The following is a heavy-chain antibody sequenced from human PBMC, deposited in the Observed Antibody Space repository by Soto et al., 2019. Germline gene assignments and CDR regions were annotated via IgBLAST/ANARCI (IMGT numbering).Heavy chain of an antibody. CDR3: ARAQVTTTYYYMDV. Sequence: GGSLRLSCAASGFTVSSNYMSWVRQAPGKGLEWVSVIYSGGSTYYADSVKGRFTISRDNSKNTLYLQMNSLRAEDTAVYYCARAQVTTTYYYMDVWGKGTTVTVSS. V-gene: IGHV3-66*01. D-gene: IGHD4-17*01. J-gene: IGHJ6*03. CDR2: IYSGGST. CDR1: GFTVSSNY.